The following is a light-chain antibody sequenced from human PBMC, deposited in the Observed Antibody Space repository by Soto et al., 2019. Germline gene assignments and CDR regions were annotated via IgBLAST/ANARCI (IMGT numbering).Light chain of an antibody. Sequence: DIVMTQSPDSLAVSLGERATINCKSSQSVLYSSNNKNYLAWYQQNPGQPPKLLISWASTRESGVPDRFSGSGSGTDFTITISSLQAEDVAVYYCQQYYSTPKTFGQGTKLEI. V-gene: IGKV4-1*01. CDR2: WAS. J-gene: IGKJ2*01. CDR3: QQYYSTPKT. CDR1: QSVLYSSNNKNY.